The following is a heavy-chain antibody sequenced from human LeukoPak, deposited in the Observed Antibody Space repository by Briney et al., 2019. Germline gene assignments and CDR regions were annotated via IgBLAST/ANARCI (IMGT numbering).Heavy chain of an antibody. J-gene: IGHJ5*02. CDR1: GDSISSYY. CDR3: ARPVSSGWPNWFDP. CDR2: IYYSGTS. Sequence: SETLSLTCTVAGDSISSYYWRWIRQPPGKGLEWIGYIYYSGTSNYNPSLKSRVTMSVDTSKNQFSLKLTSVTGADTAVYFCARPVSSGWPNWFDPWGQGTLVTVSS. V-gene: IGHV4-59*08. D-gene: IGHD6-19*01.